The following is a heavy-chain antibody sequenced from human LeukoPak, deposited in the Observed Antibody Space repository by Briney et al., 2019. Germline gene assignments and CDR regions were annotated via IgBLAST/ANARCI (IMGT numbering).Heavy chain of an antibody. Sequence: GGSLRLSCAASGFTFSSYAMSWVRQAPGKGLEWVSGISGSGGTTYYADSVKGRFTISRDNSKNTLYLQMNSLRTEDTALYYCSKDRGYSPYSWFDPWGQGTLVTVSS. CDR3: SKDRGYSPYSWFDP. D-gene: IGHD2-15*01. J-gene: IGHJ5*02. CDR2: ISGSGGTT. V-gene: IGHV3-23*01. CDR1: GFTFSSYA.